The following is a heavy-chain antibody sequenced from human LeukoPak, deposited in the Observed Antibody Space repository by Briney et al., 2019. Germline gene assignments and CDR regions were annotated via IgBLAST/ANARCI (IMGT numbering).Heavy chain of an antibody. CDR3: ARGRAAAAGGPDHNYFDY. V-gene: IGHV4-39*02. J-gene: IGHJ4*02. D-gene: IGHD6-13*01. CDR2: IHYSGTT. Sequence: NPSETLSLTCTVSGGSISSGNYYWGWIRQPPGKGLDWIASIHYSGTTYYNPSLKSRVTISVDTSKNHFSLKLSSVTAADTAVYYCARGRAAAAGGPDHNYFDYWGQGTLVTVSS. CDR1: GGSISSGNYY.